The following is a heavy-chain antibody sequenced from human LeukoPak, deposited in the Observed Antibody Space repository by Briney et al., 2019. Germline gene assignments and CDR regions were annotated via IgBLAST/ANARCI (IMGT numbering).Heavy chain of an antibody. V-gene: IGHV4-38-2*01. J-gene: IGHJ4*02. CDR2: IYHSGST. Sequence: SETLSLTCAVSGYSISSGYYWGWIRQPPGKGLEWIGSIYHSGSTYYNPSLKSRVTISVDTSKNQFSLKLSSVTAADTAMYYCARHKQQLVRSWGQGALVTVSS. CDR1: GYSISSGYY. CDR3: ARHKQQLVRS. D-gene: IGHD6-13*01.